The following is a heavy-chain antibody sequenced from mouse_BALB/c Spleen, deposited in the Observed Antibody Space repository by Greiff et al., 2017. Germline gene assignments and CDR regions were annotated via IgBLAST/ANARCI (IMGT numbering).Heavy chain of an antibody. V-gene: IGHV5-6-5*01. Sequence: EVQRVESGGGLVKPGGSLKLSRAASGFTFSSYAMSWVRQTPEKRLEWVASISSGGSTYYPDSVKGRFTISRDNARNILYLQMSSLRSEDTAMYYCARGYYGSSYWYFDVWGAGTTVTVSS. CDR1: GFTFSSYA. J-gene: IGHJ1*01. CDR2: ISSGGST. D-gene: IGHD1-1*01. CDR3: ARGYYGSSYWYFDV.